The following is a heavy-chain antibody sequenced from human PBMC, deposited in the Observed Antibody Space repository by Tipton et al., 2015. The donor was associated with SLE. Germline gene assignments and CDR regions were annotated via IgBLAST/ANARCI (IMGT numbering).Heavy chain of an antibody. CDR3: ARGVRIAVVKGWYFDL. V-gene: IGHV4-4*07. CDR1: GDSLSNYY. J-gene: IGHJ2*01. Sequence: TLSLTCTVSGDSLSNYYWGWIRQSAGKGLEWMGRFYPGGTTSYNPSFKSRVTMSADTSKNQFSLKLNSVTAADTAVYYCARGVRIAVVKGWYFDLWGRGTLVTVSS. CDR2: FYPGGTT. D-gene: IGHD6-19*01.